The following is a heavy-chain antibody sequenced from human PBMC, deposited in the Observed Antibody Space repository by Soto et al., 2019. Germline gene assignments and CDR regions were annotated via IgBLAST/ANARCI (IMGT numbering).Heavy chain of an antibody. V-gene: IGHV1-69*01. J-gene: IGHJ6*02. CDR3: AIGELARYYYYYGMDV. D-gene: IGHD6-6*01. CDR2: IIPIFGTA. CDR1: GGTFSSYA. Sequence: QVQLVQSGAEVKKPGSSVKVSCKASGGTFSSYAISWVRQAPGHGLEWMGGIIPIFGTANYAQKFQGRVTITADESTSTAYMELSSLRSEDTAVYYCAIGELARYYYYYGMDVWGQGTTVTVSS.